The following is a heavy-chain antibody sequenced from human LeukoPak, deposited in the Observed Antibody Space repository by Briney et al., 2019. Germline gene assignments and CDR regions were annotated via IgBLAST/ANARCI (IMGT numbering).Heavy chain of an antibody. V-gene: IGHV4-59*12. CDR3: ARGMGSSSPPGLDY. CDR2: IYYSGST. CDR1: GGSISSYY. D-gene: IGHD6-6*01. J-gene: IGHJ4*02. Sequence: SETLSLTCTVSGGSISSYYWSWIRQPPGKGLEWIGYIYYSGSTNYNPSLKSRVTMSVDTSKNQFSLKLSSVTAADTAVYYCARGMGSSSPPGLDYWGQGTLVTVSS.